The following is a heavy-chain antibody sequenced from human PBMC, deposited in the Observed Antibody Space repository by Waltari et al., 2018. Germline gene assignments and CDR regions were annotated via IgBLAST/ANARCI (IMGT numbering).Heavy chain of an antibody. Sequence: QVQLQESGPGLVKPSETLSLTCAVSGYSISSGYYWGWIRQPPGKGLEWIGSIYHSGSTYSNPSRKSRVTISVDTSKNQFSLKLSSVTAADTAVYYCARLSGSYYGTKPFDYWGQGTLVTVSS. D-gene: IGHD1-26*01. J-gene: IGHJ4*02. CDR2: IYHSGST. V-gene: IGHV4-38-2*01. CDR1: GYSISSGYY. CDR3: ARLSGSYYGTKPFDY.